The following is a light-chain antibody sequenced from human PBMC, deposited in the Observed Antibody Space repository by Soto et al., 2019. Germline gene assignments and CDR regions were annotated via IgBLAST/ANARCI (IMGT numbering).Light chain of an antibody. CDR3: QQFGSSPPT. CDR2: DAS. CDR1: QSISSN. V-gene: IGKV3-20*01. Sequence: EIVMTQSPATLSVSPGERATLSCRASQSISSNLAWYQQKPGQAPRLLIYDASRRASGVPARFSGSGPGTDFTLTISRLETEDFAMYYCQQFGSSPPTFGQGTKV. J-gene: IGKJ1*01.